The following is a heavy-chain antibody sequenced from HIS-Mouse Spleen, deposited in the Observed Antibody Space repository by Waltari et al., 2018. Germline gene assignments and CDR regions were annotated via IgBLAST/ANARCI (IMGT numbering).Heavy chain of an antibody. V-gene: IGHV3-30*18. Sequence: QVQLVEFGGGVVQPGRSRRSSCAAAGFSFSSYGMHRVRQAPGKGLEWVAIISYDGSNKYYADSVKGRFNISRDNSKNTLYLQMNSLRAEDTAVYYCAKGGSTTVTAFDIWGQGTMVTVSS. CDR1: GFSFSSYG. CDR2: ISYDGSNK. D-gene: IGHD4-17*01. CDR3: AKGGSTTVTAFDI. J-gene: IGHJ3*02.